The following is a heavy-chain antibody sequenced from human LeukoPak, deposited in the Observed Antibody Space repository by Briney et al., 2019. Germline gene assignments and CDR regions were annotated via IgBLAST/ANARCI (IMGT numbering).Heavy chain of an antibody. J-gene: IGHJ4*02. Sequence: ASETLSLTCTVSGYSISSGYYWGWIRQPPGKGLEWMGSIYHSGSTYYNPPLKSRVTISVDTSKNQFSLKLSSVTAADTAVYYCAREGYYYDSSGYSRYVLGYWGQGTLVTVSS. CDR2: IYHSGST. CDR3: AREGYYYDSSGYSRYVLGY. V-gene: IGHV4-38-2*02. CDR1: GYSISSGYY. D-gene: IGHD3-22*01.